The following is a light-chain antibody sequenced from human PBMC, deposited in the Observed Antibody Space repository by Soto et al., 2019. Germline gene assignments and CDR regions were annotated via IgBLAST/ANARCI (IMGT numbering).Light chain of an antibody. CDR2: DAS. CDR3: QQRNNWPPVT. V-gene: IGKV3-11*01. J-gene: IGKJ4*01. Sequence: EIVLTQSPGTLSLSPGERATLSCRASQSVSRHLAWYQQEPGQAPRLLIYDASNRATGIPARFSGSGSGTDFTLTISSLEPEDFAVYYCQQRNNWPPVTFGGGTKVDIK. CDR1: QSVSRH.